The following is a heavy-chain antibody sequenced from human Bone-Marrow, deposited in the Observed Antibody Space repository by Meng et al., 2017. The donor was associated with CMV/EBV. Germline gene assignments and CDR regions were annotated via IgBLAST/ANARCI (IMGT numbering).Heavy chain of an antibody. J-gene: IGHJ4*02. CDR1: GYTFTGYY. CDR2: INPNSGGT. Sequence: ASVKVSCKASGYTFTGYYMHWVRQAPGQGLEWMGWINPNSGGTNYAQKFQGRVTMTRDTSISTAYMELSRLRSDDTDVYYWARYKLEGDTSFGVVIGPLGVFDYWGQGTLVTVSS. CDR3: ARYKLEGDTSFGVVIGPLGVFDY. D-gene: IGHD3-3*01. V-gene: IGHV1-2*02.